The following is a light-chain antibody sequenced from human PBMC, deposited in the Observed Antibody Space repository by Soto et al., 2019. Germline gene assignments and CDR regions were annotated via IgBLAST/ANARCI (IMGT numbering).Light chain of an antibody. CDR3: SSYGGSNNLL. CDR2: EVS. CDR1: SSDVGGYNY. Sequence: QSVLTQPPSASGSPGQSVTISCTGTSSDVGGYNYVSWYQQHPGKAPKLMIYEVSKRPSGVPDRFSGSKSGNTASLTVSGLHDEDEADYYCSSYGGSNNLLFGGGTKLTVL. V-gene: IGLV2-8*01. J-gene: IGLJ2*01.